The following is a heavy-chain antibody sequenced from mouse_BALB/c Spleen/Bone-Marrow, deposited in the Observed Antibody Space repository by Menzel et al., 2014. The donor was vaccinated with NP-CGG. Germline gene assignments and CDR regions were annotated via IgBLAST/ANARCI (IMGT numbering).Heavy chain of an antibody. CDR3: AGAPYYAMDY. J-gene: IGHJ4*01. V-gene: IGHV14-3*02. CDR2: IDPANGNT. Sequence: EVQLVESGAELVKPGASVKLSCTASGFNIKDTYMHWVKQRPEQGLEWIGRIDPANGNTKYDPKFQGKATITADTSSNTASLQLSRLTSEDTAVYYCAGAPYYAMDYWGQGTSVTVSS. CDR1: GFNIKDTY.